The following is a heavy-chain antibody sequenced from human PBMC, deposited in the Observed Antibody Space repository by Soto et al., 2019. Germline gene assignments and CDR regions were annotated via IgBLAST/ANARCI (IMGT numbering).Heavy chain of an antibody. D-gene: IGHD6-13*01. CDR1: GGSVSSGSYY. CDR3: ARDRGIAAGFDY. Sequence: LSLTCTVSGGSVSSGSYYWSWIRQPPGKGLEWIGYIYYSGSTNYNPSLKSRVTISVDTSKNQFSLKLSSVTAADTAVYYCARDRGIAAGFDYWGQGTLVTVSS. J-gene: IGHJ4*02. CDR2: IYYSGST. V-gene: IGHV4-61*01.